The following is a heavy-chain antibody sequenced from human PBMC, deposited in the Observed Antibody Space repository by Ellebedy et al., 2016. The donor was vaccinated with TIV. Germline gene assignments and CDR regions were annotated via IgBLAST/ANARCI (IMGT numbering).Heavy chain of an antibody. V-gene: IGHV3-30*03. CDR2: TSKDGSER. CDR1: GFTFSNFG. D-gene: IGHD2-8*01. CDR3: SRGYASPNY. J-gene: IGHJ4*02. Sequence: PGGSLRLSFAAPGFTFSNFGLHWVRQAPGKGLEYVAFTSKDGSERYYADSVKGRFTITRDNAKNSLYLQMNSLRAEDTAVYYCSRGYASPNYWGQGTLVTVSS.